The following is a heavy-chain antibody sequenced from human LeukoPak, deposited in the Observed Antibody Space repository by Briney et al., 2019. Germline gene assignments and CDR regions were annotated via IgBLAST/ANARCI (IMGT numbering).Heavy chain of an antibody. V-gene: IGHV3-7*01. D-gene: IGHD1-1*01. CDR1: GFTFSSYW. Sequence: GGSLRLSCAASGFTFSSYWMTWARQAQGQGMEWVANIKQDGSETHYVDSSKGRFTISRDNAKNSLFLQMNSLRAEDTAVYYCARGSTVGDWGQGTLVTVSS. CDR2: IKQDGSET. CDR3: ARGSTVGD. J-gene: IGHJ4*02.